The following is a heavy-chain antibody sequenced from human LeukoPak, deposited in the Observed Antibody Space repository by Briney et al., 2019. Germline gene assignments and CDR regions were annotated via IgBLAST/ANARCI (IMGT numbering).Heavy chain of an antibody. CDR2: FDPEDGET. V-gene: IGHV1-24*01. CDR1: GYTLTELS. Sequence: ASVKVSSKVSGYTLTELSMHWVRPAPGKGLEWMGGFDPEDGETIYAQKFQGRVTMTEDTSTDTAYMELSSLRSEDTAVYYCAVYPLRLGELSMSLSDAFDIWGQGTMVTVSS. D-gene: IGHD3-16*02. CDR3: AVYPLRLGELSMSLSDAFDI. J-gene: IGHJ3*02.